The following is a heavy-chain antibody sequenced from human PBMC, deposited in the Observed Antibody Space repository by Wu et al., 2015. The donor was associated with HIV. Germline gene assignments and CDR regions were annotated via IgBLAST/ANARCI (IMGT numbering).Heavy chain of an antibody. J-gene: IGHJ4*02. V-gene: IGHV1-2*02. CDR2: INPNSGGT. D-gene: IGHD3-22*01. CDR1: GYTFTGYY. Sequence: QVQLVQSGAEVKKPGASVKVSCKASGYTFTGYYMHWVRQAPGQGLEWMGWINPNSGGTNYAQKFQGRVTMTRDTSISTAYMELSRLRSDDTAVYYCARDRYPSITMIVVVRAFDYWGQGTLVTVSS. CDR3: ARDRYPSITMIVVVRAFDY.